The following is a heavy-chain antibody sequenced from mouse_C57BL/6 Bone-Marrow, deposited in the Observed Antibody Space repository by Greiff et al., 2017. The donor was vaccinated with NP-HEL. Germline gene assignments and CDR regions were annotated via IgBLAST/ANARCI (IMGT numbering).Heavy chain of an antibody. V-gene: IGHV5-6*02. CDR3: ARVVANWYFDV. D-gene: IGHD1-1*01. J-gene: IGHJ1*03. CDR2: ISSGGSYT. Sequence: DVMLVESGGDLVKPGGSLKLSCAASGFTFSSYGMSWVRQTPDKRLEWVATISSGGSYTYYPDSVKGRFTISRDNAKNTLYLQMSSLKSEDTAMYYCARVVANWYFDVWGTGTTVTVSS. CDR1: GFTFSSYG.